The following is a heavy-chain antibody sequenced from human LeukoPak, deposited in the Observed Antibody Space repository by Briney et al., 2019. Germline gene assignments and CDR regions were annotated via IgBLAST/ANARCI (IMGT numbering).Heavy chain of an antibody. CDR1: GGSFSGYY. D-gene: IGHD4-17*01. J-gene: IGHJ6*03. CDR3: ARAPTRYYYYYYMDV. CDR2: INHSGST. Sequence: SETLSLTCAVYGGSFSGYYWSWIRQPPGKGLEWIGEINHSGSTNYNPSLKSRVTISVDTSKNQFSLKLSSVTAADTAVYYCARAPTRYYYYYYMDVWGKGTTVTISS. V-gene: IGHV4-34*01.